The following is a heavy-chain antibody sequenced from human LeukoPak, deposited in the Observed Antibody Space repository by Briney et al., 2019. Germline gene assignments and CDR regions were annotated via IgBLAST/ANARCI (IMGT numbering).Heavy chain of an antibody. CDR3: ARGRYSNRGFDY. Sequence: ASVKVSCKASGYTFTSYDINWVRQATGQGLEWMGWMNPNSGNTGYAQKFQGRVTMTRNNTISTPYMELSSLRSAAPAVYSCARGRYSNRGFDYWGQGTLVTVSS. D-gene: IGHD5-12*01. J-gene: IGHJ4*02. CDR2: MNPNSGNT. CDR1: GYTFTSYD. V-gene: IGHV1-8*01.